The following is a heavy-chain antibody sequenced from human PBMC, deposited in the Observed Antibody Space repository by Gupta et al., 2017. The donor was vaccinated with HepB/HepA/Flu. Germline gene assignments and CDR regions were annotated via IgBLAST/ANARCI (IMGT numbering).Heavy chain of an antibody. CDR2: IGEDGDT. D-gene: IGHD6-19*01. CDR1: GFSFRNFA. Sequence: EVYLMESGGGLEQPGGSLRLSCAASGFSFRNFAMTWVRQAPGKGLEWVSFIGEDGDTFYTDSVKGRFTISRDNSRNILSLRMDSLRVEDTAVYFCAKPLRVGTGWHACDSWGQGTPVAVST. V-gene: IGHV3-23*01. J-gene: IGHJ5*01. CDR3: AKPLRVGTGWHACDS.